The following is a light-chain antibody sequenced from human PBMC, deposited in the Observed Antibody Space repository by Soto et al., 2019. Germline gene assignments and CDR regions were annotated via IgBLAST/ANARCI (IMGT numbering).Light chain of an antibody. Sequence: DIQMTQSPSTLSASVGDRVTITCRASQSISSWLAWYQQKPGKAPKLLIYDASSLESGVPSRFSGSGSGTEFTLTISSLQPDDFATYYCQQYSQWPLYTFGQGTKV. CDR2: DAS. CDR3: QQYSQWPLYT. CDR1: QSISSW. V-gene: IGKV1-5*01. J-gene: IGKJ2*01.